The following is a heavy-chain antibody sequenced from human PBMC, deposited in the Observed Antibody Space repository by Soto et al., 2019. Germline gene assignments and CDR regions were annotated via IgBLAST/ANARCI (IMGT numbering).Heavy chain of an antibody. Sequence: PLETLSLTCTVSGSSSSRGGYYWSWIRQHPGKGLEWIGSIYYSGSTYYNPSLKSRVTISVDTSKNQFSLKLSSVTAADTAVYYCARRGSSSWYGSWGQGTLVTVSS. V-gene: IGHV4-39*01. CDR3: ARRGSSSWYGS. CDR2: IYYSGST. D-gene: IGHD6-13*01. CDR1: GSSSSRGGYY. J-gene: IGHJ5*02.